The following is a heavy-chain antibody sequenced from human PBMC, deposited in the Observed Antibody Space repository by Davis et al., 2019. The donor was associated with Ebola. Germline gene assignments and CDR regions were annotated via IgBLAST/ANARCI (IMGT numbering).Heavy chain of an antibody. D-gene: IGHD1-26*01. CDR3: ARVLGGTPPFDY. V-gene: IGHV1-18*01. Sequence: ASVKVSCKASGYTFSNHGFSWVRQAPGQGLEWMGWISAYNGNTKYAQKFQGRVILTTDTSTSTAYMELRSLRSDDTAVYYCARVLGGTPPFDYWGQGTLVIVSS. CDR1: GYTFSNHG. J-gene: IGHJ4*02. CDR2: ISAYNGNT.